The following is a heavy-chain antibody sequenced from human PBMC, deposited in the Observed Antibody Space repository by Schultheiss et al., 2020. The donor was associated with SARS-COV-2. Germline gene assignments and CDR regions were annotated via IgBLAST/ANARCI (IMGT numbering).Heavy chain of an antibody. V-gene: IGHV3-21*04. D-gene: IGHD6-19*01. J-gene: IGHJ4*02. CDR2: ISSSSSYI. Sequence: GESLKISCAASGFTFSSYGMHWVRQAPGKGLEWVSSISSSSSYIYYADSVKGRFTISRDNAKNTLYLQMNSLRAEDTAVYYCAKDSPVAEDWGQGTLVTVSS. CDR3: AKDSPVAED. CDR1: GFTFSSYG.